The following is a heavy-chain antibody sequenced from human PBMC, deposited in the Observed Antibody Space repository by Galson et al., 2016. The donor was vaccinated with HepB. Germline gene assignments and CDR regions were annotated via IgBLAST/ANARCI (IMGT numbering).Heavy chain of an antibody. J-gene: IGHJ4*02. CDR3: ARSRGYSPFDY. CDR1: GYTFTDYS. Sequence: SVKVSCKASGYTFTDYSIQWVRQAPGQRPQWMAWIHAGNADTKFSQNFQGRVTITRDTSATTAYMELSSLRSEDTAVYYCARSRGYSPFDYWGQGTLVTVSS. CDR2: IHAGNADT. D-gene: IGHD3-10*01. V-gene: IGHV1-3*01.